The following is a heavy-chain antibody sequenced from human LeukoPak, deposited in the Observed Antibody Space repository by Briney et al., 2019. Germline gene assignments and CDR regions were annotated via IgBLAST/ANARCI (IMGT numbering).Heavy chain of an antibody. CDR2: ITFSSSII. J-gene: IGHJ4*02. CDR3: ASRSSWYDPFDY. Sequence: GGSLRLSCAASGFTFSSYSMDWVRQAPGKGLEWVSYITFSSSIIYYADSVKGRFTISRDNAKNSLNLQMNSLRVEDTAVYYCASRSSWYDPFDYWGQGTLVTVSS. CDR1: GFTFSSYS. D-gene: IGHD6-13*01. V-gene: IGHV3-48*04.